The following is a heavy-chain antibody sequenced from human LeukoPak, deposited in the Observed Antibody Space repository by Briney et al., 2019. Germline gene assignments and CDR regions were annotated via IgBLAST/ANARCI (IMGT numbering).Heavy chain of an antibody. J-gene: IGHJ4*02. CDR1: GFTFSSYW. Sequence: GGSLRLSCSASGFTFSSYWMSWVRQAPGKGLEWVAVISYDGSNKYYADSVKGRFTISRDNSKNTLYLQMNSLRAEDTAVYYCAKGPGPEVNCWGQGTLVTVSS. V-gene: IGHV3-30*18. D-gene: IGHD1-14*01. CDR3: AKGPGPEVNC. CDR2: ISYDGSNK.